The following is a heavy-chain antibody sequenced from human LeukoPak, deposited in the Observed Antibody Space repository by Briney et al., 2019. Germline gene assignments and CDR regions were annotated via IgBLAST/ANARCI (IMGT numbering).Heavy chain of an antibody. Sequence: SETLSLTCTVSGGPISSYYWSWIRQPPGKGLEWIGYIYYSGSTNYNPSLKSRVTISVDTSKNQFSLKLSSVTAADTAVYYCARVDSEWELLFDYWGQGTLVTVSS. CDR3: ARVDSEWELLFDY. D-gene: IGHD1-26*01. V-gene: IGHV4-59*01. J-gene: IGHJ4*02. CDR2: IYYSGST. CDR1: GGPISSYY.